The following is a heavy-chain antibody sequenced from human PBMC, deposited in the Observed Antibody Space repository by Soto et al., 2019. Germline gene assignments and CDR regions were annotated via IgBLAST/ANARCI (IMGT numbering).Heavy chain of an antibody. CDR2: ISYDGSNK. CDR1: GFTFSSYG. J-gene: IGHJ4*02. CDR3: ARAFCGGTSCHGGNFDY. D-gene: IGHD2-2*01. Sequence: QVQLVESGGGVVQPGRSLRLSCAASGFTFSSYGMHWVRQAPGKGLEWVAVISYDGSNKYYADSVKGRFTISRDNSKNTLYLQMNSLRAEDTALYYCARAFCGGTSCHGGNFDYWGQGTLVTVSS. V-gene: IGHV3-30*03.